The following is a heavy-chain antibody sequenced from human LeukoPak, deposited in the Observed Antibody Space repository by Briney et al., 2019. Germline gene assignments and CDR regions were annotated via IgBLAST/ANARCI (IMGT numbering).Heavy chain of an antibody. D-gene: IGHD3-22*01. CDR1: GFTFSSYG. Sequence: GGSLRLSCAASGFTFSSYGMHWVRQAPGKGLEWVAVISYDGSNKYYADSVEGRFTISRDNSKNTLYLQMNSLRAEDTAVYYCAKVKHYYDSSGYYYDYWGQGTLVTVSS. J-gene: IGHJ4*02. CDR3: AKVKHYYDSSGYYYDY. CDR2: ISYDGSNK. V-gene: IGHV3-30*18.